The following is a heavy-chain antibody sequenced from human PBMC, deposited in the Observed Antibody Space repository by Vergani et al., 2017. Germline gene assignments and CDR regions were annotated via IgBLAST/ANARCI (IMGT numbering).Heavy chain of an antibody. D-gene: IGHD2-2*02. CDR1: GFNFGYYA. J-gene: IGHJ4*02. V-gene: IGHV3-30*04. CDR3: VRDRGLCAGGRCYTEAWDY. CDR2: ISYDGTYE. Sequence: QVQLVESGGGVVQPGRSLRLSCAASGFNFGYYAMHWVRQAPGRGLEWVATISYDGTYEYYIESVKGRFTISRDIAKNTLYLQVRSLRLEDTGVYHCVRDRGLCAGGRCYTEAWDYWGQGTPVTVSS.